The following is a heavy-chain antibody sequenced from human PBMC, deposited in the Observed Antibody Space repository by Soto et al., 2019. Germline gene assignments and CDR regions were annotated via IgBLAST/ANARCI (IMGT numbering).Heavy chain of an antibody. J-gene: IGHJ1*01. D-gene: IGHD6-13*01. CDR3: ARVSRIAAAGAEYFQH. Sequence: QVQLVQSGAEVKKPGSSVKVSCKASGGTFSSYAISWVRQAPGQGLXXXGGIIPIFGTANYAQKFQGRVTITADESTSTAYMELSSLRSEDTAVYYCARVSRIAAAGAEYFQHWGQGTLVTVSS. CDR2: IIPIFGTA. CDR1: GGTFSSYA. V-gene: IGHV1-69*12.